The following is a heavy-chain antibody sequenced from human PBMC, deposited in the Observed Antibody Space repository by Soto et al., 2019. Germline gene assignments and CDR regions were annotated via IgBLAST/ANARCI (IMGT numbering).Heavy chain of an antibody. V-gene: IGHV1-2*02. CDR1: GYTFTAFY. Sequence: VASVKVSCKASGYTFTAFYMNWVRQAPGQGLEWMGWVNPNTGLTKYAQKFRDRVTVTRDTSINTAYMELSGLTSDDTAVYYCTTLRLDPWGQGTLVTVSS. CDR3: TTLRLDP. CDR2: VNPNTGLT. J-gene: IGHJ5*02. D-gene: IGHD3-9*01.